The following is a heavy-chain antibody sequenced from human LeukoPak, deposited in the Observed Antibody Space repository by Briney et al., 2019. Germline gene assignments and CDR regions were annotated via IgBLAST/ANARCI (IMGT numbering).Heavy chain of an antibody. J-gene: IGHJ4*02. CDR3: ARDPYYVAGTFGYFDL. D-gene: IGHD3-16*01. Sequence: GGSLRLSCAASGFTFSIYAMSWVRQAPGKGLEWVSSISGSGGRTYHADSVKGRFTISRDNPENTLLLQMNSLRAEDTAVYYCARDPYYVAGTFGYFDLWGQGTLVTVFS. V-gene: IGHV3-23*01. CDR2: ISGSGGRT. CDR1: GFTFSIYA.